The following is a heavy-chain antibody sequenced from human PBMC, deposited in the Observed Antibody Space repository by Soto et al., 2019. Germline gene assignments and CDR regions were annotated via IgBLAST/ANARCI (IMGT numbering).Heavy chain of an antibody. J-gene: IGHJ4*02. CDR2: ISSGSSTI. CDR3: ARNRPLDY. Sequence: EVQLVESGGGLVQPGASLRLSCAASGFTFSSFSMTWVRQAPGKGLEWVSYISSGSSTIYYADSVKGRFTISRDTAKKSVYLQMNSLRGDDGVVYYCARNRPLDYWGQGTLVTASS. CDR1: GFTFSSFS. D-gene: IGHD6-6*01. V-gene: IGHV3-48*01.